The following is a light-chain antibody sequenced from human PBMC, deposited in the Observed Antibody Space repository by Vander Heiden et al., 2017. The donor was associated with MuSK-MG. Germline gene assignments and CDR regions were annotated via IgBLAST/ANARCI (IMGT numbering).Light chain of an antibody. V-gene: IGKV3-15*01. CDR1: QSVSSN. Sequence: ELVMTQSPATLSVSPGERATLSCRASQSVSSNLAWYQQKPGQAPRLLIFGTSTRATGIPARFRSSGSGTEFTLTISSLQSEDFAVYYCQQYYNGPPWTFGQGTKVEIK. CDR3: QQYYNGPPWT. CDR2: GTS. J-gene: IGKJ1*01.